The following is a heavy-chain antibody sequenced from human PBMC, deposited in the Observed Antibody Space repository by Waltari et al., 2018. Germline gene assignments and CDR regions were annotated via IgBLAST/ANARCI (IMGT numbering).Heavy chain of an antibody. CDR2: IYYSGST. J-gene: IGHJ6*03. CDR1: GGSISSGGYY. V-gene: IGHV4-31*03. CDR3: ARANQLLPSYYYYYYMDV. D-gene: IGHD2-2*01. Sequence: QVQLQESGPGLVKPSQTLSLTCTVSGGSISSGGYYWSWLRQHPGKGLEWIGYIYYSGSTHSNPSLNSRVTISVYTSKNQFSLKLSSVTAADTAVYYCARANQLLPSYYYYYYMDVWGKGTTVTVSS.